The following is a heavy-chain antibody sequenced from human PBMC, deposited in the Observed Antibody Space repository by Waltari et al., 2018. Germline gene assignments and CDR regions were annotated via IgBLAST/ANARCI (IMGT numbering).Heavy chain of an antibody. J-gene: IGHJ4*02. Sequence: EGQLVESGGGLVQPGGSLRLSCAASGSTFSTYCLPWVGQAPGKGLVWVSRIANDGSGTTYADSVKGRFTISRDNDKNTLYLQMNSLRAEDTAVYYCASSPVLFGDWGQGTLVTVSS. D-gene: IGHD3-16*01. V-gene: IGHV3-74*02. CDR3: ASSPVLFGD. CDR1: GSTFSTYC. CDR2: IANDGSGT.